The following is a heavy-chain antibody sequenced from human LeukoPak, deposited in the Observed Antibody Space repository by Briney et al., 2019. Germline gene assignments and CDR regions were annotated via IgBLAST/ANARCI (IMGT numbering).Heavy chain of an antibody. Sequence: SETLSLTCTVSGGSISTYYWNWIRQPPGKGLEWIGYIYYSGSTNYNTSLKSRVTITVDTSKNQSSLNLSSATAADTAFYYCARGVRYFVLDGFDIWGQGTMVTVSS. CDR1: GGSISTYY. J-gene: IGHJ3*02. V-gene: IGHV4-59*01. CDR2: IYYSGST. D-gene: IGHD3-9*01. CDR3: ARGVRYFVLDGFDI.